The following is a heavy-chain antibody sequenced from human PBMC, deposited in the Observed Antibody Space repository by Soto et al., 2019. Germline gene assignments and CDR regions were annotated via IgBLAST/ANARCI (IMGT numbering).Heavy chain of an antibody. CDR2: IDWDDAI. V-gene: IGHV2-70*11. CDR1: GFSLSTSGMC. D-gene: IGHD4-17*01. J-gene: IGHJ4*02. Sequence: SGPTLVNPTQTLTLTCTFSGFSLSTSGMCVSWIRQPPGKALEWLARIDWDDAIYYSTSLKTRLTISKDTSKNQVVLTMANMDPVDTATYYCARISIYGGPDFWGQGTLVTVSS. CDR3: ARISIYGGPDF.